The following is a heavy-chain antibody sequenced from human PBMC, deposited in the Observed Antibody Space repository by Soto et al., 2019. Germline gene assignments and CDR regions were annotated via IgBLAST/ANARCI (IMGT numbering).Heavy chain of an antibody. J-gene: IGHJ5*02. V-gene: IGHV1-69*01. CDR1: GGTFSSYA. Sequence: QVQLEQSGAEVKKPGSSVKVSCKASGGTFSSYAVSWVRQAPGQGLEWMGGIIPMLATTNYAQKFQGRVTITADESTSTTAMELSSLRSGDTAIYYCALAGGDPRVSWFDPWGQGTLVTVSS. D-gene: IGHD2-21*02. CDR3: ALAGGDPRVSWFDP. CDR2: IIPMLATT.